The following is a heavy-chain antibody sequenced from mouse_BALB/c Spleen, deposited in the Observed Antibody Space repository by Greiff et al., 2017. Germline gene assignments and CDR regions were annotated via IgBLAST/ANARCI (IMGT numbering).Heavy chain of an antibody. D-gene: IGHD2-2*01. Sequence: EVKLVESGGGLVQPGGSLKLSCAASGFTFSSYGMSWVRQTPDKRLELVATINSNGGSTYYPDSVKGRFTISRDNAKNTLYLQMSSLKSEDTAMYYCAREGYYGYDGFAYWGQGTLVTVSA. J-gene: IGHJ3*01. CDR2: INSNGGST. CDR3: AREGYYGYDGFAY. CDR1: GFTFSSYG. V-gene: IGHV5-6-3*01.